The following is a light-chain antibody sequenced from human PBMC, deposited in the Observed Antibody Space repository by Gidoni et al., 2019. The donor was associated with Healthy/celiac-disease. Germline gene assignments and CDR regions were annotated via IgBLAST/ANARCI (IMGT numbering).Light chain of an antibody. CDR3: QQRSNWPLT. CDR2: DAS. Sequence: EVVLTHSPATLSLSPGERATLSCRASQSVSSYLAWYQQKPGQAPRLLIYDASNRATGIPARFSGSGSGTDFTITISSLEAEDLAVYYCQQRSNWPLTFGGGTKVEIK. V-gene: IGKV3-11*01. CDR1: QSVSSY. J-gene: IGKJ4*01.